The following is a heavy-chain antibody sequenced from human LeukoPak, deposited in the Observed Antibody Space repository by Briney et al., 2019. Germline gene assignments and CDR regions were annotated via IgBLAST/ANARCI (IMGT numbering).Heavy chain of an antibody. CDR3: ARERNYDILTRSLDV. V-gene: IGHV3-30*04. J-gene: IGHJ6*02. D-gene: IGHD3-9*01. CDR1: GFTFSSYA. CDR2: ISYDGSNK. Sequence: PGRSLRLSCAASGFTFSSYAMHWVRQAPGKGLEWVAVISYDGSNKYYADSVKGRFTISRDNSKNTLYLQMNSLRAEDTAVYYCARERNYDILTRSLDVWGQGATVNVSS.